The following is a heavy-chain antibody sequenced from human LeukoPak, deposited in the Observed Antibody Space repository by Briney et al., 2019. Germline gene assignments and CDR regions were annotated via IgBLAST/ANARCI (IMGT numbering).Heavy chain of an antibody. CDR3: ATGRYSGSVDY. CDR2: MYHTGTI. J-gene: IGHJ4*02. D-gene: IGHD1-26*01. CDR1: GYSLGSGFY. V-gene: IGHV4-38-2*01. Sequence: PSETLSLTCAVSGYSLGSGFYCGWVRQPPGKGLEWIGNMYHTGTIYYNPSLRSRLTISEDTSKSHFSLTVDSMTAADTAVYYCATGRYSGSVDYWGQGILVTVSS.